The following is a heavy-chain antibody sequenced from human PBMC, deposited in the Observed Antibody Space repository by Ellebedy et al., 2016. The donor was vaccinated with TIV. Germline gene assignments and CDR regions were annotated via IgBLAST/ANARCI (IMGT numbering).Heavy chain of an antibody. J-gene: IGHJ4*02. CDR2: ISAYNGNT. V-gene: IGHV1-18*04. D-gene: IGHD1-26*01. CDR1: GYTFTSYG. Sequence: ASVKVSXXASGYTFTSYGISWVRQAPGQGLEWMGWISAYNGNTNYAQKLQGRVTMTTDTSTSTAYMELRSLRSEDTAVYYCARDKVDEYGGSYGYWGQGTLVTVSS. CDR3: ARDKVDEYGGSYGY.